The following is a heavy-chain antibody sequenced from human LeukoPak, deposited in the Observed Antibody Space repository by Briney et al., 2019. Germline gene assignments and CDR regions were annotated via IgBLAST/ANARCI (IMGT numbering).Heavy chain of an antibody. CDR2: ISSSSTYI. Sequence: PGGSLRLSCAASGFTFSGYTMNWVRQAPGEGLEWVSSISSSSTYIYYADSVKGRFTISRDNAKSSLYLQLNSLRAEDTAVYYCARDSGGHYWGQGTLVTVSS. CDR1: GFTFSGYT. V-gene: IGHV3-21*01. D-gene: IGHD4-23*01. J-gene: IGHJ4*02. CDR3: ARDSGGHY.